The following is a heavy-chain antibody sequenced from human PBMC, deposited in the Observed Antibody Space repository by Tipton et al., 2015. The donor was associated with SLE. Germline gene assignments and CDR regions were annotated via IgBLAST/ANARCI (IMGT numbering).Heavy chain of an antibody. CDR3: ARGGERYYFDY. CDR2: IYASGST. CDR1: DGSISDYY. J-gene: IGHJ4*02. D-gene: IGHD2-21*01. Sequence: TLSLTCTVSDGSISDYYWTWIRQPAGEGLEWIGRIYASGSTNYNPSLRSRVAMSVDTSKSHFSLKLTSVTAADTAVYYCARGGERYYFDYWGQGTLVTVSS. V-gene: IGHV4-4*07.